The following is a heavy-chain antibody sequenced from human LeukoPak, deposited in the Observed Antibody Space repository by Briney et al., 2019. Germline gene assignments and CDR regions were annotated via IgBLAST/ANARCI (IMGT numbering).Heavy chain of an antibody. D-gene: IGHD3-10*02. J-gene: IGHJ6*04. CDR3: AELGITMIGGV. CDR1: GFTFSDYY. V-gene: IGHV3-11*06. Sequence: GGSLRLSCAGSGFTFSDYYMTWLRQAPGKGLECISYISPNSNFINYADSVKGRFTISRDNAKNSLYLQRNSLRAEDTAVYYCAELGITMIGGVWGKGTTVTISS. CDR2: ISPNSNFI.